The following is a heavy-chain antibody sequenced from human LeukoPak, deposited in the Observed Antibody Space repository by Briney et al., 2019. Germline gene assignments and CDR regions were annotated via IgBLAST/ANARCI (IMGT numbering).Heavy chain of an antibody. Sequence: ASVTVSCKVSGYILTELSMHWVRQAPGKGLEWMGGFDTEDGETIYAQKFQGRVTMTEDTSTDTAYMELSSLKSEDTAVYYCATGLTGYSYGYEDWSNAFDIWGQGTMVTVSS. V-gene: IGHV1-24*01. CDR1: GYILTELS. CDR3: ATGLTGYSYGYEDWSNAFDI. D-gene: IGHD5-18*01. J-gene: IGHJ3*02. CDR2: FDTEDGET.